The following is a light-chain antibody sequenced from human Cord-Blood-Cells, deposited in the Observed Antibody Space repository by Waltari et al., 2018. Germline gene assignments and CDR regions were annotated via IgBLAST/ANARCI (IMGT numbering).Light chain of an antibody. V-gene: IGKV1-33*01. Sequence: DIQMTQSPSSLSASVGDRVTITCQASQDISNYLNWYQQKPGKAPKLLIYDASNLETGVPSRFSGSGSGTYFTFTISSLQPEDIATYYCQQYDNLPPKPTFGGGTKVEIK. CDR1: QDISNY. J-gene: IGKJ4*01. CDR2: DAS. CDR3: QQYDNLPPKPT.